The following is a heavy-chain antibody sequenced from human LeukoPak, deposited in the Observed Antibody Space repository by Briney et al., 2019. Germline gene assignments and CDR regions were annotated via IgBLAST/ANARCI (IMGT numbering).Heavy chain of an antibody. CDR3: ARGYIAVAGTVYYYFDY. D-gene: IGHD6-19*01. Sequence: GSLRLSCAASGFTFSSYDMHWVRQATGKGLEWVSAIGTAGDTYYPGSVKGRFTISRENAKNSLYLQMNSLRAEDTAVYYCARGYIAVAGTVYYYFDYWGQGTLVTVSS. V-gene: IGHV3-13*01. CDR2: IGTAGDT. CDR1: GFTFSSYD. J-gene: IGHJ4*02.